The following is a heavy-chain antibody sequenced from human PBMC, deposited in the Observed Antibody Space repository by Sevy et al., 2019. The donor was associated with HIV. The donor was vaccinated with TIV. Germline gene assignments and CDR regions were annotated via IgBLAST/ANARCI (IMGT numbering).Heavy chain of an antibody. CDR1: GGSFNNFF. J-gene: IGHJ3*01. D-gene: IGHD2-15*01. CDR3: ARPTVCSVTICSDAFDV. V-gene: IGHV4-34*01. Sequence: SETLSLTCAVYGGSFNNFFWTWIRQSPQIGLEWIGEVNFYGSTKYNPSLKSRVTISAAASKNQFSLRLTSVTAADTAIYYCARPTVCSVTICSDAFDVWGQGTKVTVSS. CDR2: VNFYGST.